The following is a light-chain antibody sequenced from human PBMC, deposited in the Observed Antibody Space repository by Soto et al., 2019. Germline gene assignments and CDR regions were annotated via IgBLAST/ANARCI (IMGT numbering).Light chain of an antibody. J-gene: IGKJ4*01. CDR1: QNINSY. CDR2: GAS. V-gene: IGKV1-39*01. Sequence: IQMTQSPLSLSASVGDKVTLTYRTSQNINSYLSWYQQKPGKAPRLLIYGASSLQVGVPSRFIGSGSGTDFTLTITSLQPEDFATYYCQQSYSFLSFAGGTKVEIK. CDR3: QQSYSFLS.